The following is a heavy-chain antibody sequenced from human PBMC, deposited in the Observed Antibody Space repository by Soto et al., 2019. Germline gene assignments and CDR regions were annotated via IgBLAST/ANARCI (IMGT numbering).Heavy chain of an antibody. Sequence: PSETLSLTCTVSGGSVSDYYWSWIRQSPGKGLEWIGYIYYTGITNYNPSLSSRVAISVDTSKNQFSLSLSSVTAADTAVYYCARHSRTYYDFDFWGRGTLVTVSS. V-gene: IGHV4-59*02. J-gene: IGHJ4*02. CDR2: IYYTGIT. CDR3: ARHSRTYYDFDF. CDR1: GGSVSDYY. D-gene: IGHD1-26*01.